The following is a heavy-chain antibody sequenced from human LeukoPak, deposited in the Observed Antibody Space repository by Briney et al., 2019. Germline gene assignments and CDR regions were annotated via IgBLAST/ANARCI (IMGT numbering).Heavy chain of an antibody. CDR1: GYTFTSYY. V-gene: IGHV1-46*01. Sequence: ASVKVSCTASGYTFTSYYMHWARQAPGQGLEWMGMINPSGGSTSYAQKFQGRVTMTRDTSTSTVYMELSSLRSEDTAVYYCARGQVYGSGSYYNTPFRYWGQGTLVTVSS. CDR2: INPSGGST. D-gene: IGHD3-10*01. J-gene: IGHJ4*02. CDR3: ARGQVYGSGSYYNTPFRY.